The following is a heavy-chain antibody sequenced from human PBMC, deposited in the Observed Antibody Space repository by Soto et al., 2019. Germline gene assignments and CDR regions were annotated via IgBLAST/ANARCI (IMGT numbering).Heavy chain of an antibody. Sequence: ASVRSPCKASGYTFTSYGISWVRQAPGQGLEWMGWISAYNGNTNYAQKLQGRVTMTTDTSTSTAYMELRSLRSDDTAVYYCARRFTLFGVVITVVGFDPWGQGTLVTVSS. V-gene: IGHV1-18*01. CDR2: ISAYNGNT. J-gene: IGHJ5*02. D-gene: IGHD3-3*01. CDR1: GYTFTSYG. CDR3: ARRFTLFGVVITVVGFDP.